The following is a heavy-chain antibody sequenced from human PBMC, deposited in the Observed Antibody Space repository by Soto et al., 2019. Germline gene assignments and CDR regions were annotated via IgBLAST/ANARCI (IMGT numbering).Heavy chain of an antibody. Sequence: PGGALRLSCAASGFTFSGYAMHRVRQAPGKGLEWVAVIWYDGNKKYYADSVKGRFTISRDNSKNTLFLQMNSLRAEDTAVYYCERAGGYSYGEQHFDYWGQGTLVTVSS. J-gene: IGHJ4*02. D-gene: IGHD5-18*01. CDR1: GFTFSGYA. CDR3: ERAGGYSYGEQHFDY. CDR2: IWYDGNKK. V-gene: IGHV3-33*01.